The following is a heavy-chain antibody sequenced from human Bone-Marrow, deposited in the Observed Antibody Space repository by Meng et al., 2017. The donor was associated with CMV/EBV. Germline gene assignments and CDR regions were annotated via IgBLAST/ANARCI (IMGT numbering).Heavy chain of an antibody. Sequence: QVQLVQCGGEVKKPGASVKVFCKASGYPLTDYYIHWVRQAPGQWLEWMGWINPNTDTNYAQNFQGRVTMTRDMSINTAYMELSRLTSGDTAVYYCARSSGWSRIDYWGQGTLVTVSS. D-gene: IGHD6-19*01. CDR2: INPNTDT. CDR3: ARSSGWSRIDY. CDR1: GYPLTDYY. J-gene: IGHJ4*02. V-gene: IGHV1-2*02.